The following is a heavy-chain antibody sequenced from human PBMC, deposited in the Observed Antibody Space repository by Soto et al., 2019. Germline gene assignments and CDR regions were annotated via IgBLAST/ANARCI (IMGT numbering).Heavy chain of an antibody. Sequence: QVQLVESGGGVVQPGRSLRLSCAASGFTFSSYAMHWVRQAPGQGLEWVALISYDGGNKYYADSVKGRFTISRDNSKNTLYLQMNSLRPEDTAVYHCARDQGGTTLYYHGMDVWGQGTTVTVSS. V-gene: IGHV3-30-3*01. J-gene: IGHJ6*02. CDR1: GFTFSSYA. D-gene: IGHD1-7*01. CDR2: ISYDGGNK. CDR3: ARDQGGTTLYYHGMDV.